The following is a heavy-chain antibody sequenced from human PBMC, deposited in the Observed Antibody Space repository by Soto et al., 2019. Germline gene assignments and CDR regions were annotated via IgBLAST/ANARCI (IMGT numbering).Heavy chain of an antibody. CDR2: IWYDGSNK. V-gene: IGHV3-33*01. CDR1: GLTFSSYG. Sequence: QVQLVESGGGVVQPGRSLRLSCAASGLTFSSYGMLWVRQAPGKGLDWVALIWYDGSNKYYGDSVKGRFTISRDNSKNTLYLQMNSLRAEDTAVYYCARDYGSGMDCWGQGTLVTVSS. CDR3: ARDYGSGMDC. J-gene: IGHJ4*02. D-gene: IGHD3-10*01.